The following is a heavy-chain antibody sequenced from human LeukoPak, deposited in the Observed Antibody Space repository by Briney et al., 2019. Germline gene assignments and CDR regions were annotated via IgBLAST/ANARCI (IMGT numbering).Heavy chain of an antibody. CDR1: GYSFTNYW. J-gene: IGHJ4*02. CDR2: FYPGDSDT. V-gene: IGHV5-51*01. D-gene: IGHD5-18*01. CDR3: ARLLGYTYGYPHFDC. Sequence: GESLKISCEGSGYSFTNYWIGWVRQMPGKGLEWMGLFYPGDSDTRYSPSFQGQVTISVDNSISTAYLQWSSLKASDTALYYCARLLGYTYGYPHFDCRGQGTLVTVSS.